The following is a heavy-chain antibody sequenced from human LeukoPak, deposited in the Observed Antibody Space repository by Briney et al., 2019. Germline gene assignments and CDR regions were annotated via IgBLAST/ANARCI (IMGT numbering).Heavy chain of an antibody. J-gene: IGHJ4*02. Sequence: SETLSLTRTVSGGSISTYYWSWIRRPPGKGLEWIAYIHASGPTNYNPSLKSRITISVDTSKNQFSLKLSSVTAADTAVYYCARHDAGIAARPFDNWGQGTLVTVSS. CDR2: IHASGPT. V-gene: IGHV4-4*09. CDR1: GGSISTYY. D-gene: IGHD6-6*01. CDR3: ARHDAGIAARPFDN.